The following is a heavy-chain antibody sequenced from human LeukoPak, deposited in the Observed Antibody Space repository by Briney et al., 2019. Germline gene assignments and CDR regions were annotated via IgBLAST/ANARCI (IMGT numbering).Heavy chain of an antibody. V-gene: IGHV4-59*01. J-gene: IGHJ5*02. CDR2: IYYSGST. Sequence: SETLSLTCTVSGGSISTYYWNWIRQPPGKGLEWIGNIYYSGSTNYNPSLQGRVIISLDTSRNRFSLNLSSVTAADTAVYFCARADSSGSFRNWFDPWGQGTLVTVSS. CDR3: ARADSSGSFRNWFDP. CDR1: GGSISTYY. D-gene: IGHD1-26*01.